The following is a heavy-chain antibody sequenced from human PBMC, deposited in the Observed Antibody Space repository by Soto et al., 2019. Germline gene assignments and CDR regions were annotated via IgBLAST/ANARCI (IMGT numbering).Heavy chain of an antibody. CDR1: GFTFNSFT. J-gene: IGHJ4*01. Sequence: PGGSLRLSWAASGFTFNSFTMAWVSQAPGKGLEWVSSISGSGGSPSYADSVQGRFTISRDNSRNTLSLQMNSLRAEDTATYYCAKARCSGNSCYVPDYWGHGSLVTVSS. CDR2: ISGSGGSP. V-gene: IGHV3-23*01. CDR3: AKARCSGNSCYVPDY. D-gene: IGHD2-15*01.